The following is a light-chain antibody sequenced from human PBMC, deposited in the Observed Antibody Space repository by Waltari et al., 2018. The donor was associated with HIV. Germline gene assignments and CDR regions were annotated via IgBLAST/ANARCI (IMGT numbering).Light chain of an antibody. CDR3: QQYYSTPWT. V-gene: IGKV4-1*01. CDR2: WAS. CDR1: QSVLYSSNNKNY. J-gene: IGKJ1*01. Sequence: EIVMTQSPDSLAVSLGERAPLNCKSSQSVLYSSNNKNYLAWYQQKPGQPPKLLIYWASTRESGVPDRFSGSGSGTDFTLTISSLQAEDVAVYYCQQYYSTPWTFGQGTKVEIK.